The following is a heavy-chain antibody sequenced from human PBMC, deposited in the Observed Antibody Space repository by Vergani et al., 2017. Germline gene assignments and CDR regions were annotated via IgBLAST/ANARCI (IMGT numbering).Heavy chain of an antibody. V-gene: IGHV4-59*12. D-gene: IGHD1-26*01. CDR2: IYYSGST. J-gene: IGHJ6*02. Sequence: QVQLQESGPGLVKPSETLSLTCTVSGGSISSYYWSWIRQPPGKGLEWIGYIYYSGSTNYNRSLNSRVTISVDTSKTQFSLKLSAVTAADTAVYYCARGGGGGSRXMDVWGQGTTVTVSS. CDR1: GGSISSYY. CDR3: ARGGGGGSRXMDV.